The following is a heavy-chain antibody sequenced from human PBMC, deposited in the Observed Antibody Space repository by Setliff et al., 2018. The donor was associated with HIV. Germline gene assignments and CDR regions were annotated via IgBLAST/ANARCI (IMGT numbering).Heavy chain of an antibody. Sequence: SETLSLTCAVYDGSFSGYYWSWIRQPPGKGLEWIGEINHSGSTNYNPSLKSRVTISVDTSKNQFSLKLSSVTAADTAVYYCARVIIVSGSYYFDYWGQGTLVTVSS. V-gene: IGHV4-34*01. D-gene: IGHD1-26*01. J-gene: IGHJ4*02. CDR1: DGSFSGYY. CDR3: ARVIIVSGSYYFDY. CDR2: INHSGST.